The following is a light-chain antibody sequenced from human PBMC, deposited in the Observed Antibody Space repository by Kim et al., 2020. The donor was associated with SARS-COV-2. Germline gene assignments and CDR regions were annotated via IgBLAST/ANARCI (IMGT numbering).Light chain of an antibody. CDR2: DAS. J-gene: IGKJ3*01. CDR1: QGVSSY. Sequence: PGERATLSCRASQGVSSYLAWYQQKPGQAPRLLIYDASNRATGIPTRFSGSGSGTDFTLTISSLEPEDFAVYYCQQRSNWPPITFGPGTKVDIK. V-gene: IGKV3-11*01. CDR3: QQRSNWPPIT.